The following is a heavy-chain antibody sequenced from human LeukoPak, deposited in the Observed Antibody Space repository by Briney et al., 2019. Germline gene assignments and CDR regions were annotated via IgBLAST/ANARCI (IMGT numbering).Heavy chain of an antibody. Sequence: GGSLRLSCAASGFTFSSSAMSWVRQASGKGLEWVSAISNNGGYTYYADSVQGRFTISRDNSKSTLCLQMNSLRAEDTAVYYCAKQLGYCSDGSCYFPYWGQGTLVTVSS. CDR3: AKQLGYCSDGSCYFPY. CDR1: GFTFSSSA. V-gene: IGHV3-23*01. CDR2: ISNNGGYT. J-gene: IGHJ4*02. D-gene: IGHD2-15*01.